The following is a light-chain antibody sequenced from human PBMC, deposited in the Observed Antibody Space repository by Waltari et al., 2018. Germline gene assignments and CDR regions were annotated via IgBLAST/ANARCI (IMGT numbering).Light chain of an antibody. CDR1: SSDVGSYNR. CDR2: DVS. V-gene: IGLV2-18*02. CDR3: SSYTSSSTVV. Sequence: QSALTQPPSVSGSPGQSVTISCTGTSSDVGSYNRVSCYQQPPGTAPKLIIYDVSSRPSGVPDRFSASKSGNTASLTISGLQAEDEADYYCSSYTSSSTVVFGGGTKLTVL. J-gene: IGLJ2*01.